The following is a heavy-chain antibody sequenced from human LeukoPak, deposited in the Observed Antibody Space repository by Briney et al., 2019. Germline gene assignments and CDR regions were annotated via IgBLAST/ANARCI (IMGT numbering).Heavy chain of an antibody. CDR2: ISYDGSNK. CDR3: AKGPPFDY. V-gene: IGHV3-30*18. CDR1: GFTFSSYG. Sequence: PGGSLRLSCAASGFTFSSYGMPWVRQAPGKGLEWVAVISYDGSNKYYADSVKGRFTISRDNSKNTLYLQMNSLRAEDTAVYYCAKGPPFDYWGQGTLVTGSS. J-gene: IGHJ4*02.